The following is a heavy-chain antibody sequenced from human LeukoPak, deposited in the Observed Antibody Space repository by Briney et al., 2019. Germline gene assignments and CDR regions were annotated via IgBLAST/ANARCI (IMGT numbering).Heavy chain of an antibody. CDR3: AKANWVSNADAVW. J-gene: IGHJ4*02. D-gene: IGHD1-1*01. CDR1: GFSFSHYA. CDR2: VWGGGEI. V-gene: IGHV3-23*01. Sequence: GGSLRLSCAASGFSFSHYAMSWVRQAPARGPEWVYSVWGGGEIFCAGSVRGRFTLSRDDSRTTVYIQLNNLRVGDTAKYYCAKANWVSNADAVWWGQGTQVTVSS.